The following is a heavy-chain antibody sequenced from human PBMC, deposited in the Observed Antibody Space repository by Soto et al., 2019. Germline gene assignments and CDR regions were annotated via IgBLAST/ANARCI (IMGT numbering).Heavy chain of an antibody. Sequence: GGSLRLSCAASGFTFSSYAMSWVRQAPGKGLEWVSAISGSGGSTYYADPVKGRFTISRDNSKNTLYLQMNSLRAEDTAVYYCAKDTVVVPSNMDVWGKGTTVTVSS. CDR3: AKDTVVVPSNMDV. J-gene: IGHJ6*03. V-gene: IGHV3-23*01. D-gene: IGHD2-2*01. CDR1: GFTFSSYA. CDR2: ISGSGGST.